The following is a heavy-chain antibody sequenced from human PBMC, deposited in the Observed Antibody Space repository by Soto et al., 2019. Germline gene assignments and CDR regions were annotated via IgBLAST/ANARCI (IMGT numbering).Heavy chain of an antibody. CDR1: GGSTSSYY. CDR3: ARGYCSGGSCYYAYYYYGMDV. D-gene: IGHD2-15*01. V-gene: IGHV4-59*06. CDR2: IYYSGST. Sequence: SETLSRTCTVSGGSTSSYYWSWIRQHPGKSREWVGYIYYSGSTYYNPSHKSRVTISVDTAKNQFSLKLRSVTAADTAVYYCARGYCSGGSCYYAYYYYGMDVWGQGTTVTVSS. J-gene: IGHJ6*02.